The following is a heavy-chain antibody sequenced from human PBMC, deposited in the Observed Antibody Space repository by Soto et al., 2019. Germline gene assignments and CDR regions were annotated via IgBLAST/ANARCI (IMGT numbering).Heavy chain of an antibody. Sequence: QVQLQESGPGLVKPSETLSLTCTVSGGPIGSNSGGWIGKPPGKGLEWIGYIYYSGSTNYNPSLKSRVTISVDTSKNQFSLELSSVTAADTAVYYCARGVGPDYWGQGTLFTVSS. D-gene: IGHD1-26*01. V-gene: IGHV4-59*01. CDR1: GGPIGSNS. J-gene: IGHJ4*02. CDR2: IYYSGST. CDR3: ARGVGPDY.